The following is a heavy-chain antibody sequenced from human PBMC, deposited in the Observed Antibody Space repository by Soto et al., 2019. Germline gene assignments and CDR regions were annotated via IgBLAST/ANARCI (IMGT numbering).Heavy chain of an antibody. D-gene: IGHD4-17*01. CDR1: GFTFSSYA. CDR3: ARDQEYDYGDFRTGDDAFAI. CDR2: ISYDGSNK. J-gene: IGHJ3*02. V-gene: IGHV3-30-3*01. Sequence: QVQLVESGGGVVQPGRSLRLSCAASGFTFSSYAMHWVRQAPGKGLEWVAVISYDGSNKYYADSVKGRFTISRDNSKNTRYLQMNSLGAEATAVYYCARDQEYDYGDFRTGDDAFAIWGQGTMVTVSS.